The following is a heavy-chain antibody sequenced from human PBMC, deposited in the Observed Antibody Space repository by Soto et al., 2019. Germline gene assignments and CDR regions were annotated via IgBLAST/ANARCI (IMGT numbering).Heavy chain of an antibody. D-gene: IGHD3-10*01. V-gene: IGHV1-69*13. CDR1: GGTFSSYA. CDR2: IIPIFGTA. CDR3: ARDRVKSLSYYYYYGMDV. Sequence: GASVKVSCKASGGTFSSYAISWVRQAPGQGLEWMGGIIPIFGTANYAQKFQGRVTITADESTSTAYMELSSLRSEDTAVYYCARDRVKSLSYYYYYGMDVWGQGTTVTSP. J-gene: IGHJ6*02.